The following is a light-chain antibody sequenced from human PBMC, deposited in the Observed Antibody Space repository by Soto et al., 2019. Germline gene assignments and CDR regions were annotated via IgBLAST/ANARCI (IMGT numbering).Light chain of an antibody. V-gene: IGKV3-11*01. J-gene: IGKJ3*01. CDR2: DAS. CDR1: QSVSSY. CDR3: QQRSNWPRFT. Sequence: EIVLTQSPATLSLSPGERATLSCRASQSVSSYLAWYQQKPGQAPRLLIYDASNRATGIPARFSGSGSGTEFTLTISSLEPEDFAVYYCQQRSNWPRFTVGPGTKVDIK.